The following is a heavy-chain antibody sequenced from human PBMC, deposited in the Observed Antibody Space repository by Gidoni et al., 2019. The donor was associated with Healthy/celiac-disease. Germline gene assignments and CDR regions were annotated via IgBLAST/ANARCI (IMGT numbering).Heavy chain of an antibody. CDR3: ASLFWSGPHLFDY. CDR1: GGSISSSSYY. J-gene: IGHJ4*02. V-gene: IGHV4-39*01. CDR2: IYYSGST. D-gene: IGHD3-3*01. Sequence: QLQLQESGPGLVKPSETLSLTCTVSGGSISSSSYYWGWIRQPPGKGLEWIGSIYYSGSTYYNPSLKSRVTISVDTSKNQFSLKLSSVTAADTAVYYCASLFWSGPHLFDYWGQGTLVTVSS.